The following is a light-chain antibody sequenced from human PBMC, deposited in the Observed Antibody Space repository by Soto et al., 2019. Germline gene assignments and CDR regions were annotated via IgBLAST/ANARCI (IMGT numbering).Light chain of an antibody. J-gene: IGLJ1*01. CDR3: SSYTGSSTSYV. V-gene: IGLV2-14*01. Sequence: QSVLTQPASVSGSPGQSITIPCTGTSSDVGGRNYVSWYQQHPGKAPKLLIYEVTFRPSGISDRFSGSKSGNTASLTISGLLPDDEADYYCSSYTGSSTSYVFGSGTKVTVL. CDR2: EVT. CDR1: SSDVGGRNY.